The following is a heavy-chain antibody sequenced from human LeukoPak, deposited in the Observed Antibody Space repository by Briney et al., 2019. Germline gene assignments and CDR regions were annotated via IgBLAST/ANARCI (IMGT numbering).Heavy chain of an antibody. CDR2: INHSGST. Sequence: SETLSLTCAVYGGSFSGYYWSWIRQPPGKGLEWIGEINHSGSTNYNPSLKSRVTISVDTSKNQFSLKLSSVTAADTAVYYGARAPPFDYWGQGTLVTVSS. V-gene: IGHV4-34*01. CDR1: GGSFSGYY. J-gene: IGHJ4*02. CDR3: ARAPPFDY.